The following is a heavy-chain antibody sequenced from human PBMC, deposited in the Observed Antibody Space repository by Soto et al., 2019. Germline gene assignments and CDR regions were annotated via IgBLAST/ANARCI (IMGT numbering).Heavy chain of an antibody. CDR3: ATAAPLRIYYYGMDV. Sequence: SETLSLTCAVSGGFISSNNWWTWARQPPGKRLEWIGEIYRTGSPNYNPSLKSRVTISVDKSNNHFSLTMISVTAADTAVYYCATAAPLRIYYYGMDVWGQGTTVTVSS. CDR2: IYRTGSP. J-gene: IGHJ6*02. V-gene: IGHV4-4*02. CDR1: GGFISSNNW.